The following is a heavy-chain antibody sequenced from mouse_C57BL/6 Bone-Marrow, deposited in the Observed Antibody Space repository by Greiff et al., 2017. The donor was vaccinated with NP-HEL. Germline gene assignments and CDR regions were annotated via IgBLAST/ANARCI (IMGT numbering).Heavy chain of an antibody. V-gene: IGHV5-12*01. CDR2: ISNGGGST. J-gene: IGHJ4*01. Sequence: EVQGVESGGGLVQPGGSLKLSCAASGFTFSDYYMYWVRQTPEKRLEWVAYISNGGGSTYYPDTVKGRFTISRDNAKNTLYLQMSRLKSEDTAMYYCARHDGYYDAMDYWGQGTSVTVSS. CDR1: GFTFSDYY. CDR3: ARHDGYYDAMDY. D-gene: IGHD2-3*01.